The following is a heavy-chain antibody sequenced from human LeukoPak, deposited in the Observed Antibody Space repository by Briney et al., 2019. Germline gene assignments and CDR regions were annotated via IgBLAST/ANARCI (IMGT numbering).Heavy chain of an antibody. CDR1: GFTLSSYW. CDR3: ARGRYTTGWYPDYFDL. D-gene: IGHD6-19*01. Sequence: GSLRLSCEASGFTLSSYWMGWVRRAPGEGLEWVANVKQDGGGEYYVDSVKGRFTISRDNAKNSVYLQMSSLRGEDTALYFCARGRYTTGWYPDYFDLWGQGTLVTVSS. CDR2: VKQDGGGE. V-gene: IGHV3-7*01. J-gene: IGHJ4*02.